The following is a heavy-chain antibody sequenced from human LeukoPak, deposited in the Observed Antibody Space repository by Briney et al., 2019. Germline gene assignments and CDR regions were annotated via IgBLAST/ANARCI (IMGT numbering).Heavy chain of an antibody. Sequence: GGSLRLSCAASGFTFSRYSMNWVRQAPGKGLEWVSSISGSSIYKYYADSVKGRFTISRDNAKNSLYLQMNSLRAEDTAVYFCARDTSGFLEILGDAFDMWGQGTVVTVSS. V-gene: IGHV3-21*01. CDR1: GFTFSRYS. D-gene: IGHD3-3*01. CDR3: ARDTSGFLEILGDAFDM. CDR2: ISGSSIYK. J-gene: IGHJ3*02.